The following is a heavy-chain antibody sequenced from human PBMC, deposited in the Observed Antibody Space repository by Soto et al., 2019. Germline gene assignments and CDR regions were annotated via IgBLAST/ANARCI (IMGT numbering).Heavy chain of an antibody. D-gene: IGHD4-17*01. CDR3: ARALYGGVYHYVMDV. CDR1: GYSFTNSC. J-gene: IGHJ6*02. V-gene: IGHV5-51*01. CDR2: IYTADSHA. Sequence: PGESLKIACKASGYSFTNSCIGWVRQMPEKGLEWVGIIYTADSHATYSPSFQGRGTISADKSISTAYLQWNTLKVSDTAMYLCARALYGGVYHYVMDVWGQGTTVTVSS.